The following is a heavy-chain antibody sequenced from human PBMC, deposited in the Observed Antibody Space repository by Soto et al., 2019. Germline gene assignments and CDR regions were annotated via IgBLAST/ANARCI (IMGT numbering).Heavy chain of an antibody. D-gene: IGHD3-3*01. CDR1: GFTFSSYA. V-gene: IGHV3-23*01. Sequence: XRLSCAASGFTFSSYAMSWVRQAPGKGLEWVSAISCSGGSTYYADSVKGRFTISRDNSKNTLYLQMNSVRAEDTAVYNXXXXXXDXWXXYYYRDYXXXGTLVTVSS. CDR2: ISCSGGST. J-gene: IGHJ4*02. CDR3: XXXXXDXWXXYYYRDY.